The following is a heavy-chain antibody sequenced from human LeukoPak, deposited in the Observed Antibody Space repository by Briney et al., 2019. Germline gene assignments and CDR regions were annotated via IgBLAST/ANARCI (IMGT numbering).Heavy chain of an antibody. J-gene: IGHJ1*01. CDR1: GFTLSSYG. Sequence: GGTLRLSCAASGFTLSSYGMSWVRQARGKGLEWVSAISGSGGSTYYVDPVKGRFTISRDNSKNTTYLQMNSLRAEDTAVYYCTTYCGGDPACNEYFQHWGQGTLVTVSS. V-gene: IGHV3-23*01. CDR3: TTYCGGDPACNEYFQH. D-gene: IGHD2-21*02. CDR2: ISGSGGST.